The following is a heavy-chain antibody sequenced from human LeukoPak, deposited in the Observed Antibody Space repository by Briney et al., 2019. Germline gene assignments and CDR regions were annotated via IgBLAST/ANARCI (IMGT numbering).Heavy chain of an antibody. V-gene: IGHV3-21*01. J-gene: IGHJ4*02. CDR1: GFTVSSNY. Sequence: GGSLRLSCAASGFTVSSNYMSWVRQAPGKGLEWVSSISSSSSYIYYADSVKGRFTISRDNAKNSLYLQMNSLRAEDTAVYYCARGPSGYHNTGGQGTLVTVSS. CDR3: ARGPSGYHNT. CDR2: ISSSSSYI. D-gene: IGHD5-12*01.